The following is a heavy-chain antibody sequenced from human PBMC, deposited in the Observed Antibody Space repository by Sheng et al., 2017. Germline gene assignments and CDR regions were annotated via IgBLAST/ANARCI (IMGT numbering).Heavy chain of an antibody. CDR3: IRVVRPHSGYDPWIFDY. D-gene: IGHD5-12*01. CDR2: IRSKAYGGTT. CDR1: GFTFGDYA. Sequence: EVQLVESGGGLVQPGRSLRLSCTASGFTFGDYAMSWVRQAPGKGLEWVGFIRSKAYGGTTEYAASVKGRFTISRDDSKSIAYLQMNSLKTEDTAVYYCIRVVRPHSGYDPWIFDYWGQGTLVTVSS. V-gene: IGHV3-49*04. J-gene: IGHJ4*02.